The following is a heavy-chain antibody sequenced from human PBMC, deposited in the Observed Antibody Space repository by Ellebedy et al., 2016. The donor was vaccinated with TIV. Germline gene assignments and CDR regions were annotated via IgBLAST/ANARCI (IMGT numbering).Heavy chain of an antibody. CDR1: GYTFTDYY. V-gene: IGHV1-2*04. CDR2: INPNSSGT. D-gene: IGHD4-17*01. J-gene: IGHJ4*02. CDR3: ARDGAVTTFFDY. Sequence: AASVKVSCKASGYTFTDYYIHWVRQAPGQGLEWMGWINPNSSGTNYAQRFQGWVTMTRDTSISTAYMELSRLRSDDTALYYCARDGAVTTFFDYWGQGTLVTVSS.